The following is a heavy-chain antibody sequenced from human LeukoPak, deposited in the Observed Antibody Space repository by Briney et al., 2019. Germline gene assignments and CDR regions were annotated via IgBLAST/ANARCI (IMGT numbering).Heavy chain of an antibody. CDR3: ALHPWGSGLRGQPYY. V-gene: IGHV3-15*01. Sequence: GGSLRLSCAASGFTFSNVWMTWVRQAPGKGLEWVGHIKSKSDGGTTHYSAPVKGTFTISRDDSRNTLYLQMNNLQTEDTAVYYCALHPWGSGLRGQPYYWGQGTLVTVSS. CDR1: GFTFSNVW. J-gene: IGHJ4*02. D-gene: IGHD6-19*01. CDR2: IKSKSDGGTT.